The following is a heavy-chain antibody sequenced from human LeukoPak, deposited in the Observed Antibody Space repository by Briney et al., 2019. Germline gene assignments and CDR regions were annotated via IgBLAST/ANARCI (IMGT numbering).Heavy chain of an antibody. J-gene: IGHJ4*02. CDR3: VGGTYYGGDY. V-gene: IGHV4-4*07. CDR1: GGSISSHY. CDR2: TYTGGST. Sequence: SETLSFTCTVSGGSISSHYWNWIRQPAGKGLEYIGRTYTGGSTNYNPSPKSRVTMSVDTPKNQFSLKLSSVTAADTAVYYCVGGTYYGGDYWGQGTLVTVSS. D-gene: IGHD1-26*01.